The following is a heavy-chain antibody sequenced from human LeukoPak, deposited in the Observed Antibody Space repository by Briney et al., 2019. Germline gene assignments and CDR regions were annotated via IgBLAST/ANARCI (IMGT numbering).Heavy chain of an antibody. J-gene: IGHJ4*02. V-gene: IGHV4-4*07. D-gene: IGHD6-19*01. Sequence: SETLSLTCTVSGDSISSSYWGWIRQPAGKGLEWIGRIHTSGSTYYSPSLKSRVTMSVDTSTNQFSLKLSSVTAADTAMYYCARVRLGRGLDYWGLGTLVTVSS. CDR1: GDSISSSY. CDR3: ARVRLGRGLDY. CDR2: IHTSGST.